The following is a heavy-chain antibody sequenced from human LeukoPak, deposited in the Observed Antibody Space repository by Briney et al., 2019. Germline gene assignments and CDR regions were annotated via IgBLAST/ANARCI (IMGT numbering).Heavy chain of an antibody. D-gene: IGHD6-13*01. Sequence: SETLSLTCTVSGGSISSYYWSWVRQPPGKGLEWIGFVYYTGSTNYSPSLRSRVTISVDMSKNQFSLKMSSVTAADTAVYYCARAYSSSWYWNWFDPWGQGTLVTVSS. CDR2: VYYTGST. CDR3: ARAYSSSWYWNWFDP. CDR1: GGSISSYY. V-gene: IGHV4-59*08. J-gene: IGHJ5*02.